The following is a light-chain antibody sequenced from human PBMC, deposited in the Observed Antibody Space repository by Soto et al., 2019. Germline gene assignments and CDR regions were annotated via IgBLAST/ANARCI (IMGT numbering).Light chain of an antibody. CDR3: CSYAASYTLI. CDR1: SIDVGGYNF. J-gene: IGLJ2*01. V-gene: IGLV2-11*01. CDR2: DVN. Sequence: QSALTQPRSVSGSPGQSVTISCTGTSIDVGGYNFVSWYQQHPGKAPKLMIYDVNKRPSGVPDRFSGSKSGNTASLTISGLQAEDEADYYCCSYAASYTLIFGGGTKVTVL.